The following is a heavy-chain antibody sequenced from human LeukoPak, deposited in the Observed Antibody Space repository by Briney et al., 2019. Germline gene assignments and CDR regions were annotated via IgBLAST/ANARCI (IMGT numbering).Heavy chain of an antibody. J-gene: IGHJ4*02. CDR3: ARSPNYDFWSGYAVFFDY. CDR1: GYTFTSYD. V-gene: IGHV1-8*03. CDR2: MNPNSGNT. Sequence: ASVKVSCKASGYTFTSYDINWVRQATGQGLEWMGWMNPNSGNTGYAQKFQGRVTITRNTSISTAYMELSSLRSEDTAVYYCARSPNYDFWSGYAVFFDYWGQGTLVTVSS. D-gene: IGHD3-3*01.